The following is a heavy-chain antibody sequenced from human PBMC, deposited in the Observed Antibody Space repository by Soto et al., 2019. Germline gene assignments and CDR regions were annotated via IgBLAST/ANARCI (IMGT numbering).Heavy chain of an antibody. D-gene: IGHD3-10*01. V-gene: IGHV4-34*01. J-gene: IGHJ4*02. Sequence: SETLSLTCAVYGGSFSGYYWSWIRQPPGKGLEWIGEINHSGSTNYNPSLKSRVTISVDTSKNQFSLKLSSVTAADTAVYYCARGAITMFRGVITEDKPLFDFWGQRSLVTGSS. CDR1: GGSFSGYY. CDR3: ARGAITMFRGVITEDKPLFDF. CDR2: INHSGST.